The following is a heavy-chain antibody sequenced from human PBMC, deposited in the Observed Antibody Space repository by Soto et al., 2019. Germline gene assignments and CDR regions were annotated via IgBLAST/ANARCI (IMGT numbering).Heavy chain of an antibody. V-gene: IGHV5-51*01. J-gene: IGHJ5*02. D-gene: IGHD6-19*01. CDR2: IYPGDSDT. CDR1: GYSFTSYW. CDR3: ARGAVAGRSTNWFDP. Sequence: GESLKISCKGSGYSFTSYWIGWVRQMPGKGLEWMGIIYPGDSDTRYSPSFQGQVTISADKSISTAYLQWSSLKASDTAMYYCARGAVAGRSTNWFDPWGQGTLVTVSS.